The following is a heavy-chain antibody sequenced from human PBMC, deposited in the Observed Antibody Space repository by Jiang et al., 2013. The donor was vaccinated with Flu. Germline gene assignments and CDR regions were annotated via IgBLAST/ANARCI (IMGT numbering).Heavy chain of an antibody. CDR1: GGSISSSSYY. CDR2: IYYSGST. D-gene: IGHD1-26*01. V-gene: IGHV4-39*07. Sequence: KPSETLSLTCTVSGGSISSSSYYWGWIRQPPGKGLEWIGSIYYSGSTYYNPSLKSRVTISVDTSKNQFSLKLSSVTAADTAVYYCASSTRVFPYYFDYWGQGTLVTVSS. CDR3: ASSTRVFPYYFDY. J-gene: IGHJ4*02.